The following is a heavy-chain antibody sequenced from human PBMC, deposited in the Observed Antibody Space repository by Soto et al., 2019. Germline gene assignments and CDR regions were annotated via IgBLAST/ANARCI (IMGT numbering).Heavy chain of an antibody. CDR2: IYSGGST. D-gene: IGHD6-6*01. CDR1: GFTVSSNY. CDR3: XRVGHSSSSVVFDY. Sequence: HPGGSLRLSCAASGFTVSSNYMSWVRQAPGKGLEWVSVIYSGGSTYYADSVKGRFTISRDNSKNTLYLQMNSLRAEDTAVYYCXRVGHSSSSVVFDYWGQGTLVTVSS. V-gene: IGHV3-53*01. J-gene: IGHJ4*02.